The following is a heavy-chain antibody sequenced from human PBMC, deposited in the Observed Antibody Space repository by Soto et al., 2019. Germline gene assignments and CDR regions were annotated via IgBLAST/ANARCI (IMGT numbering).Heavy chain of an antibody. J-gene: IGHJ5*02. CDR3: ARGAHYSSPFRWFDP. CDR2: IYYSGST. Sequence: QVQLQESGPGLVKPSQTLSLTCTVSGGSISSGGYYWSWIRQHPGQGLERIGYIYYSGSTYYNPSLKSRVTISVDTSKNQFSLKLSSVTAADTAVYYCARGAHYSSPFRWFDPWGQGTLVTVSS. CDR1: GGSISSGGYY. V-gene: IGHV4-31*03. D-gene: IGHD6-13*01.